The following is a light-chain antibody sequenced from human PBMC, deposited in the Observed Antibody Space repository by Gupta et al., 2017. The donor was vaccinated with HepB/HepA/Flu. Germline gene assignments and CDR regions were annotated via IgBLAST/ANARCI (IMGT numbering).Light chain of an antibody. CDR3: QQRAKWLS. V-gene: IGKV3-11*01. CDR1: RSIANS. CDR2: DAS. J-gene: IGKJ4*01. Sequence: EIVLTQSPATLPLSPGERATLSCRASRSIANSLAWYQQKPGQAPRLLVFDASNRATGIPARFSGSGFGTDFTLTISSLEPDDFAVYYCQQRAKWLSFGGGTKLEIK.